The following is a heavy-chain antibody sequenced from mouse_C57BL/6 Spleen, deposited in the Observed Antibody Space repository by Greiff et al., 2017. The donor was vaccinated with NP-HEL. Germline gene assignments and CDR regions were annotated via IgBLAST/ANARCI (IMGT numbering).Heavy chain of an antibody. D-gene: IGHD1-1*01. J-gene: IGHJ2*01. V-gene: IGHV1-82*01. CDR3: ADYYGSTGY. Sequence: QVQLQQSGPELVKPGTSVKISCKASGYAFSSSWMNWVKQRPGKGLEWIGRIYPGDGDTNYNGKFKGKATLTADKSSSTAYMQLSSLTSEDSAVYFCADYYGSTGYWGQGTTLTVSS. CDR2: IYPGDGDT. CDR1: GYAFSSSW.